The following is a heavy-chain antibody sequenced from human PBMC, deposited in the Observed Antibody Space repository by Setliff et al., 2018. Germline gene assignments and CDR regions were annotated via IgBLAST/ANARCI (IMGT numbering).Heavy chain of an antibody. J-gene: IGHJ4*02. CDR2: ISTYNGKT. D-gene: IGHD5-18*01. CDR1: GYTFTNYG. V-gene: IGHV1-18*01. CDR3: ARVYAYSYGFDS. Sequence: ASVKVSCKASGYTFTNYGISWVRQAPGQGLEWMGWISTYNGKTDYAQNLQGRVTMTIDTSTSTAYMELRSLRSDDTAVYYCARVYAYSYGFDSWGQGTQVTVSS.